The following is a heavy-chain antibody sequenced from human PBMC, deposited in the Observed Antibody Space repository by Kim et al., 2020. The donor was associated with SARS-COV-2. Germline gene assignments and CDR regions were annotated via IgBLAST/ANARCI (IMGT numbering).Heavy chain of an antibody. CDR2: TNAGNGNT. CDR3: ARATPKVRGVMLYYYYGRDY. D-gene: IGHD3-10*01. J-gene: IGHJ6*02. CDR1: GYTFTSYA. Sequence: ASVKVSCKASGYTFTSYAMHWVRQAPGQRLEWMGWTNAGNGNTQYSQKFQGRVTITTDTSASTAYMELSSLRSEDTAVYYCARATPKVRGVMLYYYYGRDYWGQGTTVTVSS. V-gene: IGHV1-3*01.